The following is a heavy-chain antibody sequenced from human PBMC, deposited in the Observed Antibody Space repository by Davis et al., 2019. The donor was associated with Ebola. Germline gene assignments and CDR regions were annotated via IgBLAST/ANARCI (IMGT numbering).Heavy chain of an antibody. CDR1: GFAVSNNY. V-gene: IGHV3-11*06. J-gene: IGHJ4*02. CDR2: ITSSSSYT. D-gene: IGHD6-13*01. Sequence: GESLKISCAASGFAVSNNYMSWIRQAPGKGLQWVSYITSSSSYTYYADSLKGRFTISRDNAKNSLFLQMNSLRVEDTAVYYCARLSSAGGEGFDYWGQGTLVTVSS. CDR3: ARLSSAGGEGFDY.